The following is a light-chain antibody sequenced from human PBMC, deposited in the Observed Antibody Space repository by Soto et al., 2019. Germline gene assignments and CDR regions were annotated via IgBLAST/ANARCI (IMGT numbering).Light chain of an antibody. Sequence: IQLTQSPASLSASVGERVTITCRASQDIRGALAWYQQSPGEAPQLLIYDASTLESEVPSRFSGSSSGTHFTLTSSSLQPEDFATYYCQQFLSYPITFGQGTRLEI. CDR2: DAS. V-gene: IGKV1-13*02. J-gene: IGKJ5*01. CDR3: QQFLSYPIT. CDR1: QDIRGA.